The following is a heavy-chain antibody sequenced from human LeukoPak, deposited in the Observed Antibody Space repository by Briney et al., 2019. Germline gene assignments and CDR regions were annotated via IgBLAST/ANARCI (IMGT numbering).Heavy chain of an antibody. V-gene: IGHV2-5*02. Sequence: SGPTLVNPKQTLTLTCAFSGFSLNSGGAGVGWVRQPPGKALECLAIIYWDDDKRYNPSLKSRLTITKDTSRSQVVLRMTDMDPVDTATYYCAHRAPARRPHSTSGSYSDYFDFWGQGILVPVSS. CDR3: AHRAPARRPHSTSGSYSDYFDF. CDR2: IYWDDDK. D-gene: IGHD5-12*01. J-gene: IGHJ4*02. CDR1: GFSLNSGGAG.